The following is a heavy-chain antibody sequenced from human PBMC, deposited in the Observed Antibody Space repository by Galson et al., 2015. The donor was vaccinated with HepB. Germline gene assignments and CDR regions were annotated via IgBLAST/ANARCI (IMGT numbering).Heavy chain of an antibody. Sequence: LRLSCAASGFIFSDYYMSWVRQAPGKGLEWFSYISPSGTYTKYADSVKGRFTISRDNAKNSLYLQMNNLTAEDTAMYYCARAGSSNCYSLNYWGQGTLVTVSS. CDR1: GFIFSDYY. V-gene: IGHV3-11*06. CDR2: ISPSGTYT. J-gene: IGHJ4*02. D-gene: IGHD6-13*01. CDR3: ARAGSSNCYSLNY.